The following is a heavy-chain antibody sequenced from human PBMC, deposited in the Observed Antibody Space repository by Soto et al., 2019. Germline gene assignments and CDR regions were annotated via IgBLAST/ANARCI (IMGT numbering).Heavy chain of an antibody. CDR2: IYYSGST. D-gene: IGHD3-10*01. CDR1: GGSISSYY. J-gene: IGHJ4*02. Sequence: QVQLQESGPGLVKPSETLSLTCTVSGGSISSYYWSWIRQPPGKGLEWIGYIYYSGSTNYNPSLXGRVTISVDTXXNXFFXKLSSVTAADTAVYDCARDSTYYYGSGSYYSYFDYWGQGTLVTVSS. V-gene: IGHV4-59*01. CDR3: ARDSTYYYGSGSYYSYFDY.